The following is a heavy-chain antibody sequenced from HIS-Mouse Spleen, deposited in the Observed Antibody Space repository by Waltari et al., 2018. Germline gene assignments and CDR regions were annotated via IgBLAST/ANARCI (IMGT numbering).Heavy chain of an antibody. Sequence: EVQLVESGGGLVQPGRSLRLSCAASGFTFDDYAMHWVRQAPGKGLEWVSGISWSSGSIGYADSVKGRFTISRDNAKNSLYLQMNSLRAEDTALYYCAKDRSSSWYYFDYWGQGTLVTVSS. CDR3: AKDRSSSWYYFDY. D-gene: IGHD6-13*01. J-gene: IGHJ4*02. CDR1: GFTFDDYA. CDR2: ISWSSGSI. V-gene: IGHV3-9*01.